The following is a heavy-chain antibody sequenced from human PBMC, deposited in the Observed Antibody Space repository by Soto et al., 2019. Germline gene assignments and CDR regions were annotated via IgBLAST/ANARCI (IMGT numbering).Heavy chain of an antibody. J-gene: IGHJ5*02. V-gene: IGHV3-23*01. Sequence: EVQLLESGGGLVQPGGSLRLSCAASGFTFSSYAMSWVRQAPGKGLEWVSAISGSGGSTYYADSVKGRFTISRDNSKNTLYLQMNSLRAEDTAVYYCAKRETGVAAAGIWVKSGWFDPWGQGTLVTVSS. CDR3: AKRETGVAAAGIWVKSGWFDP. CDR2: ISGSGGST. CDR1: GFTFSSYA. D-gene: IGHD6-13*01.